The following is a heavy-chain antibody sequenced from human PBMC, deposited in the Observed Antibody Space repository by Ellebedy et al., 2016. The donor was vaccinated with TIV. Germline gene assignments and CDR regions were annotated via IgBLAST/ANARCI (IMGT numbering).Heavy chain of an antibody. D-gene: IGHD3-3*01. CDR1: GFIFSNAW. Sequence: PGGSLRLSCAASGFIFSNAWMNWVRQVPGKGLEWVGRIKSKTDGGATDYAVPVKGRFTISRDDSKKTLSLQMNSLKTEDTAVYYCAKGYDFWSDISWGAFDIWGQGTTVTVSS. J-gene: IGHJ3*02. CDR2: IKSKTDGGAT. CDR3: AKGYDFWSDISWGAFDI. V-gene: IGHV3-15*07.